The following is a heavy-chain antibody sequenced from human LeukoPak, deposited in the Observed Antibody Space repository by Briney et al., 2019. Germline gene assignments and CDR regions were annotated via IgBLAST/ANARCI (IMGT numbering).Heavy chain of an antibody. CDR3: ARDRLYSSSSEDY. CDR1: GFTVSSNY. CDR2: IYSGGST. Sequence: AGGSLRLSCAASGFTVSSNYMSWVRQAPGKGLEWVSVIYSGGSTYYADSVQGRFTISRDNSKNTLYLQMNSLRAEDTAVCYCARDRLYSSSSEDYWGQGILVTVSS. V-gene: IGHV3-53*01. D-gene: IGHD6-6*01. J-gene: IGHJ4*02.